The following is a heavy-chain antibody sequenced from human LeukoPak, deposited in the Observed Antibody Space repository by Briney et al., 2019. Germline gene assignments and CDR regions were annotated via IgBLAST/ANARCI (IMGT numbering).Heavy chain of an antibody. Sequence: SVTVSCKAPGYTFTSYGISWVRQAPGQGLEWMGGIIPIFGTANYAQKFQGRVTITADESTSTAYMELSSLRSEDTAVYYCARASSYYFDYWGQGTLVTVSS. CDR3: ARASSYYFDY. J-gene: IGHJ4*02. D-gene: IGHD1-26*01. CDR1: GYTFTSYG. CDR2: IIPIFGTA. V-gene: IGHV1-69*13.